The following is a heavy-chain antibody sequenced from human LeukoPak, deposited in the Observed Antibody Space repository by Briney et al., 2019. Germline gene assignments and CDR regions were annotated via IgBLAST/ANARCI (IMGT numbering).Heavy chain of an antibody. CDR1: GGSISSHS. J-gene: IGHJ3*02. CDR2: IYASEST. Sequence: SETLSLTCTVSGGSISSHSWSWIRQPAGKGLDWIGRIYASESTNYNPSLKSRVTMSVDASKSQFSLNLNSVTAADTAVYYCARDRRVVPVRANDAFDIWGQGTMVTVSS. D-gene: IGHD2-15*01. V-gene: IGHV4-4*07. CDR3: ARDRRVVPVRANDAFDI.